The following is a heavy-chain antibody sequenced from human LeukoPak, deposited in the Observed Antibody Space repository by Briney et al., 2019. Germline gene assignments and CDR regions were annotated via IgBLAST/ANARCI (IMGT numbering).Heavy chain of an antibody. CDR1: GFTFSSYE. CDR3: ERTRVVDY. J-gene: IGHJ4*01. Sequence: PGGSQSLSCAASGFTFSSYEMNWVRQAPGKGLEWVSFISSSGSTIYYADSVKGRFTISRDNAKNSLYLQMNNLRAEDTAVYYCERTRVVDYWGHETPGTVSS. V-gene: IGHV3-48*03. D-gene: IGHD2-15*01. CDR2: ISSSGSTI.